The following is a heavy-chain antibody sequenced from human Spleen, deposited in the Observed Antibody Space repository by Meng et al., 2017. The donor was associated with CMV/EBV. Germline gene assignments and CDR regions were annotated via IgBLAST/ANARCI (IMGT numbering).Heavy chain of an antibody. Sequence: GESLKISCAASGFTFSSYWMHWVRQAPGKGLVWVSRINSDGSSTSYADSVKGRFTISRDNAKNSLYLQMNSLRAEDTALYYCAKDIGNGAIFGVDRYYYYGMDVWGQGTTVTVSS. CDR1: GFTFSSYW. CDR2: INSDGSST. D-gene: IGHD3-3*01. V-gene: IGHV3-74*01. J-gene: IGHJ6*02. CDR3: AKDIGNGAIFGVDRYYYYGMDV.